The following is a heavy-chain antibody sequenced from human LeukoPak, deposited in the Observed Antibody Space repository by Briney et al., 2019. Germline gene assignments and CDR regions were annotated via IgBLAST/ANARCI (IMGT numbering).Heavy chain of an antibody. CDR1: GFTSSSYS. J-gene: IGHJ6*02. D-gene: IGHD2-15*01. V-gene: IGHV3-21*06. CDR2: ISSSSNYI. Sequence: GGSLRLSCVVSGFTSSSYSMNWARQAPGKGPEWLSAISSSSNYIYYGDSVRGRFTISRDNAKNSLYLQMNSLRVEDSAVYYCATGYCTGGSCYSIGGYYGMDVWGQGTTVTVSS. CDR3: ATGYCTGGSCYSIGGYYGMDV.